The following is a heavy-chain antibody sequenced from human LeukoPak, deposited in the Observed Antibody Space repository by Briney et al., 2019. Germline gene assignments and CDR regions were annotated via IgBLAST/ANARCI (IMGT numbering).Heavy chain of an antibody. J-gene: IGHJ4*02. CDR2: IYSGGST. CDR3: ASTDSSGYYYGNDY. CDR1: GFTFSSYA. V-gene: IGHV3-53*01. D-gene: IGHD3-22*01. Sequence: GGSLRLSCAASGFTFSSYAMSWVRQAPGKGLEWVSIIYSGGSTYYADSVKGRFTISRDNSKNTLYLQMNSLRAEDTAVYYCASTDSSGYYYGNDYWGQGTLVSVSS.